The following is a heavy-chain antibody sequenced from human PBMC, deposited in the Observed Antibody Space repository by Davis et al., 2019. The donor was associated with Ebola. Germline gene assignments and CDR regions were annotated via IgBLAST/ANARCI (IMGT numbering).Heavy chain of an antibody. D-gene: IGHD2-21*02. Sequence: PGGSLRLSCATSGFTFTNAWMSWVRQAPGRGLEWVGRIKGKSDGGTTAYAAPVKGRFTISRDDSKNTVFLQMDSLKTGDTAVYYCATGTPGGDVHAFDIWGQGTLVTVSP. CDR1: GFTFTNAW. CDR2: IKGKSDGGTT. J-gene: IGHJ3*02. V-gene: IGHV3-15*01. CDR3: ATGTPGGDVHAFDI.